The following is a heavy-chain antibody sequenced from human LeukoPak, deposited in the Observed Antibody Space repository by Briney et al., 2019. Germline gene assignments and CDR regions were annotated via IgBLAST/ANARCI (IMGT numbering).Heavy chain of an antibody. CDR1: GFSFNDAW. Sequence: PGGSLRLSCAASGFSFNDAWMSWVRQAPGKGLEWVGRIKRKTDGGTTDYAAPVKGRFTNSRDDSKTSLYLQMNSLKTEDTAVYYCTTDTRRVVVPKWGQGTLVTVSS. D-gene: IGHD2-15*01. J-gene: IGHJ4*02. CDR2: IKRKTDGGTT. CDR3: TTDTRRVVVPK. V-gene: IGHV3-15*01.